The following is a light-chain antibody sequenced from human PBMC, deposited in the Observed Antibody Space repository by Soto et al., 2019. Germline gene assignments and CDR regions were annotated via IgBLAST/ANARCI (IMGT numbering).Light chain of an antibody. CDR2: GAS. Sequence: EIVLTQSPGTLSLSPGERATLSCRASQSVSSSYLAWYQQKPAQAPRLLIYGASSRATGIPDRFSGSGSGTDLTLTISRLEPEDFAVYYWQQYGSAPWTFGQGTKVEIK. V-gene: IGKV3-20*01. J-gene: IGKJ1*01. CDR1: QSVSSSY. CDR3: QQYGSAPWT.